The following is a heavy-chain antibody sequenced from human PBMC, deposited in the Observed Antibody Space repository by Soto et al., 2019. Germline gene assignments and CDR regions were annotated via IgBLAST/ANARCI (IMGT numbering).Heavy chain of an antibody. CDR2: INHSGST. CDR3: ARGINYDSSGLGY. Sequence: SETLSLTCAVYGGSFSGYYWSWIRQPPGKGLEWIGEINHSGSTNYNPSLKSRVTISVDTSKNQFSPKLSSVTAADTAVYYCARGINYDSSGLGYWGQGTLVTVSS. J-gene: IGHJ4*02. V-gene: IGHV4-34*01. D-gene: IGHD3-22*01. CDR1: GGSFSGYY.